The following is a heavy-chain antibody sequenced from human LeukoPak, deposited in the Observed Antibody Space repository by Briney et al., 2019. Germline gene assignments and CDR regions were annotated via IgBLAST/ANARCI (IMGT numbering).Heavy chain of an antibody. Sequence: SETLSLTCTVSGGSIRSYYWSWIRQPPGKGLEWIGYVYSSGSTSHNPSLKSRATISIDTSKNQFSLRLGSVTAAHTAVYFCARSSAWSPFDSWGQGILVTVSS. V-gene: IGHV4-59*01. CDR1: GGSIRSYY. J-gene: IGHJ4*02. CDR3: ARSSAWSPFDS. CDR2: VYSSGST. D-gene: IGHD6-19*01.